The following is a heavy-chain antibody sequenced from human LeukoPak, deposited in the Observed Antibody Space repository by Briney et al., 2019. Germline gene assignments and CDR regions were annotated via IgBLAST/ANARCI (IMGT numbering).Heavy chain of an antibody. D-gene: IGHD3-22*01. CDR1: GYTFTGYY. Sequence: GASVKVSCKASGYTFTGYYMYWVRQAPGQGLEWMGWNNPNSGGTNYAQKFQGRVTMTRDTSISTGYMELSRLRADDTAVYHCARGVYYDSRGYCFDYWGQGTLVTVSS. V-gene: IGHV1-2*02. CDR2: NNPNSGGT. J-gene: IGHJ4*02. CDR3: ARGVYYDSRGYCFDY.